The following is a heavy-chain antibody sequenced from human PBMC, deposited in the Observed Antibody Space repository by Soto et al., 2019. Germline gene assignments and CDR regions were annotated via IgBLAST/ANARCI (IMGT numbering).Heavy chain of an antibody. CDR1: GFTFSDYY. D-gene: IGHD6-13*01. J-gene: IGHJ2*01. Sequence: QVQLVESGGGLVKPGGSLRLSCAASGFTFSDYYMSWIRQAPGTGLEWVSYTNSSSSYTNYADSVKGRFTISRDNAKISLNLQRTSLRAEHAAVYYCARIRPAAGGRRSFALLRRGTLFTVAA. CDR2: TNSSSSYT. V-gene: IGHV3-11*05. CDR3: ARIRPAAGGRRSFAL.